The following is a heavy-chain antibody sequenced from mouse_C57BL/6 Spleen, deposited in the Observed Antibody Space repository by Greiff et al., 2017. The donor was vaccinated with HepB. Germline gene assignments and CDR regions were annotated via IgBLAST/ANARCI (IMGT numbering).Heavy chain of an antibody. V-gene: IGHV1-82*01. CDR1: GYAFSSSW. CDR3: AREGTDWYFDV. CDR2: IYPGDGDT. J-gene: IGHJ1*03. D-gene: IGHD3-3*01. Sequence: QVQLQQSGPELVKPGASVKISCKASGYAFSSSWMHWVKQRPGKGLEWIGLIYPGDGDTNYNGKFKSKATLTADKSSSTAYMKLSSLPSEDSAVYFCAREGTDWYFDVWGTGTTVTVSA.